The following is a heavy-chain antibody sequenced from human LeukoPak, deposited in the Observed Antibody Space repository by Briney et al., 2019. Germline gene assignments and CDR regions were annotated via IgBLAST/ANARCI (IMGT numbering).Heavy chain of an antibody. D-gene: IGHD4-23*01. Sequence: PGGSLRLSCAASGFTFSTYGMHWVRQAPGEGLEWVTSIHYDGTNKYYAEAVKGRFTISRDNSKNTLYLQMNSLRAEDTAVYYCAKVPGRVVTKNPFDYWGQGTLVTVSS. V-gene: IGHV3-30*02. CDR3: AKVPGRVVTKNPFDY. J-gene: IGHJ4*02. CDR2: IHYDGTNK. CDR1: GFTFSTYG.